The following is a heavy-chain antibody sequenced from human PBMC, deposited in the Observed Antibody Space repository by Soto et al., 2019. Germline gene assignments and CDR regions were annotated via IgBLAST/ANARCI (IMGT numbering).Heavy chain of an antibody. J-gene: IGHJ4*02. D-gene: IGHD1-26*01. CDR1: GFTFSSYG. CDR3: AKDTRYSGSYYSSYFDY. Sequence: QVQLVESGGGVVQPGRSLRLSCAASGFTFSSYGMHWVRQAPGKGLEWVAVISYDGSNKYYADSVKGRFTISRDNSKNTLYLQMNSLRAEDTAVYYCAKDTRYSGSYYSSYFDYWGQGTLVTVSS. CDR2: ISYDGSNK. V-gene: IGHV3-30*18.